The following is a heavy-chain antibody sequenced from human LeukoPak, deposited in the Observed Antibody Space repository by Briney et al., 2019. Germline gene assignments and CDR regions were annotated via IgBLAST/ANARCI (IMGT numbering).Heavy chain of an antibody. J-gene: IGHJ4*02. D-gene: IGHD3-3*01. CDR1: GGSISSGDYY. V-gene: IGHV3-23*01. Sequence: PSETLSLTCTVSGGSISSGDYYWSWVRQAPGKGLEWVSVVSGSGISTYYADSVKGRFTISRDNPKNTLYLQMNSLRAEDTAVYYCAKVIFGVFRGWDYWGQGTLVTVSS. CDR3: AKVIFGVFRGWDY. CDR2: VSGSGIST.